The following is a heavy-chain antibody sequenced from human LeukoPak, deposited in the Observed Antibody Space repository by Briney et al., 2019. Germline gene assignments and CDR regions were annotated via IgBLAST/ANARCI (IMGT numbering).Heavy chain of an antibody. CDR2: INPNSGGT. CDR3: ARGQGVTMIVVVFDY. D-gene: IGHD3-22*01. Sequence: GASVKVSCKASGYTFTGYYMHWVRQAPGQGLGWMGWINPNSGGTNYAQKFQGRVTMTRDTSISTAYMELSRLRSGDTAVYYCARGQGVTMIVVVFDYWGQGTLVTVSS. V-gene: IGHV1-2*02. CDR1: GYTFTGYY. J-gene: IGHJ4*02.